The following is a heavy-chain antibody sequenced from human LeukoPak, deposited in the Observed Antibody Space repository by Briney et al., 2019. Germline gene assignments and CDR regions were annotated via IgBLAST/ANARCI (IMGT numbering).Heavy chain of an antibody. CDR3: TRGAPGAYCSGGSCPYFDY. D-gene: IGHD2-15*01. V-gene: IGHV1-8*03. CDR1: GYTFSSYD. J-gene: IGHJ4*02. Sequence: ASVKVSCKASGYTFSSYDINWVRQATGQGLEWMGWMNPNSGNTGYAQKFQGRVTITRNTSISTAYMELSSLRSEGTAVYYCTRGAPGAYCSGGSCPYFDYWGQGTLVTVSS. CDR2: MNPNSGNT.